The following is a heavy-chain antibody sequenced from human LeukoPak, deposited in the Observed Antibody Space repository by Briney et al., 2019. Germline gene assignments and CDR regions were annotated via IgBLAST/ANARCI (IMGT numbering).Heavy chain of an antibody. J-gene: IGHJ4*02. V-gene: IGHV4-4*02. CDR1: GGSISSSNW. CDR2: IYHSGST. D-gene: IGHD2-15*01. CDR3: ARDSGRGFVDY. Sequence: SETLSLTCAVSGGSISSSNWWSWVRQPPGKGLEWIGEIYHSGSTNYNPSLKSRVTISVDTSKIQFSLNLSSVTAADTAVYYCARDSGRGFVDYWGQGTLVTVSS.